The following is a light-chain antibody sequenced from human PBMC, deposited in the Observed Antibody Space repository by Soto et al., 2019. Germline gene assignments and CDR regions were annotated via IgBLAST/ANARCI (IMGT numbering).Light chain of an antibody. V-gene: IGKV4-1*01. J-gene: IGKJ4*01. CDR2: WAS. Sequence: DIVMTQSPDSLAVSLGERATINCKSSQSVLYSSDNKNYLAWYQQKPGQPPKLLIKWASTRETGVPDRFSGSGSGTDFTLTISSLQAGDVAVYYCQQYYSPLSLTFGGGTKVEIK. CDR3: QQYYSPLSLT. CDR1: QSVLYSSDNKNY.